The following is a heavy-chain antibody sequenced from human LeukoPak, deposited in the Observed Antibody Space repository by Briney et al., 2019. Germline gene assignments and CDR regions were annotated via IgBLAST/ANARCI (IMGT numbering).Heavy chain of an antibody. D-gene: IGHD2-21*02. CDR3: ARVYGDYFFDY. CDR1: GGSISSYF. V-gene: IGHV4-59*08. CDR2: IYYSGNT. J-gene: IGHJ4*02. Sequence: SETLSLTCTVSGGSISSYFWIWIRQPPGKGLEWIGYIYYSGNTNSNPSLRSRVTISLDTSKNQFSLKLSSVTAADTAVYYCARVYGDYFFDYWGQGTLVTVSS.